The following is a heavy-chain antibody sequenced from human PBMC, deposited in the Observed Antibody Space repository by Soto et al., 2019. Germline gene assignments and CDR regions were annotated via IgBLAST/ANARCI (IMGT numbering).Heavy chain of an antibody. J-gene: IGHJ4*02. CDR1: GGSISSYY. CDR2: VHYSGST. D-gene: IGHD5-18*01. CDR3: ARVHENSYPLFDY. Sequence: PSETLSLTCTVSGGSISSYYWSWIRQPPGKGLAWIGYVHYSGSTTYNPSLKSRVTVSVDTSKNQFSLKLSAVTAADTAVYYCARVHENSYPLFDYWGKGTLVTVS. V-gene: IGHV4-59*01.